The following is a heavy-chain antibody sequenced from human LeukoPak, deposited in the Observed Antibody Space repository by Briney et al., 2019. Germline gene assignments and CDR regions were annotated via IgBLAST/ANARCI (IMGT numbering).Heavy chain of an antibody. CDR3: ARDRRGSGYGDLKY. D-gene: IGHD4-17*01. CDR1: GFTFSSYA. Sequence: GGSLRLSCAASGFTFSSYAMSWVRQAPGKGLEWVSAISGSGGSTYYADSVKGRFTISRDNAKNSLYLQMNSLRAEDTAVYYCARDRRGSGYGDLKYWGQGTLVTVSS. CDR2: ISGSGGST. V-gene: IGHV3-23*01. J-gene: IGHJ4*02.